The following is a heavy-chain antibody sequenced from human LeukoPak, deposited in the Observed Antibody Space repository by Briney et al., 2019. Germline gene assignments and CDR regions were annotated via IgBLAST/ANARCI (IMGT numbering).Heavy chain of an antibody. J-gene: IGHJ3*02. CDR3: ARAEFDILTGSDAFDI. D-gene: IGHD3-9*01. Sequence: PGRSLRLSCAASGFTFNNYGMHWVRQAPGKGLEWVAVIWYDGSKKYYAGSVKGRFTISRDNSKKTLYLQMNSLRAEDTAVYYCARAEFDILTGSDAFDIWGQGTMVTVSS. CDR1: GFTFNNYG. V-gene: IGHV3-33*01. CDR2: IWYDGSKK.